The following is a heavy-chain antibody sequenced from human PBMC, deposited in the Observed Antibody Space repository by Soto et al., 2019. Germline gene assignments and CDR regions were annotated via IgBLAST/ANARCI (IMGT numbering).Heavy chain of an antibody. J-gene: IGHJ4*02. CDR2: ISANNGNT. CDR3: ARCGNWNYASDS. CDR1: GYTFTTSG. V-gene: IGHV1-18*01. Sequence: QVQLVQSGAEVKKPGASVKVSCKASGYTFTTSGITWVRQAPGQGLEGMGWISANNGNTNYAQHVQGRVTMTTDTSTSTAYMELRSLRTDDTAVYYCARCGNWNYASDSWGQGTLVTVS. D-gene: IGHD1-7*01.